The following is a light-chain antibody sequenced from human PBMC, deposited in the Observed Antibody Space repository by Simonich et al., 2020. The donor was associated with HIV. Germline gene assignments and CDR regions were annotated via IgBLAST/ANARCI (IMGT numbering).Light chain of an antibody. CDR3: QQSYSTHGT. V-gene: IGKV1-39*01. Sequence: IQLTQSPSFLSASVGDRVTITCRASQGISSYLAWYQQKPGKAPKLLIYAASNLQSGVPSRFSGSGSGTDFTLTISSLQPEDFATYYCQQSYSTHGTFGQGTKVEIK. CDR1: QGISSY. CDR2: AAS. J-gene: IGKJ1*01.